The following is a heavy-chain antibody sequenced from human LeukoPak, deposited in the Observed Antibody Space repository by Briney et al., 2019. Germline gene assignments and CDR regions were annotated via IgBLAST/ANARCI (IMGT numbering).Heavy chain of an antibody. D-gene: IGHD2-2*02. J-gene: IGHJ6*02. CDR1: GYTFTGYY. V-gene: IGHV1-2*02. CDR2: INPDSGGT. Sequence: ASVKVSCKASGYTFTGYYMHWVRQAPGQGLEWMGWINPDSGGTNYAQKFQGRVTMTRDTSISTAYMELSRLRSDDTAVYYCARVGGGQYQLLYRRYYYYGMDVWGQGTTVTVSS. CDR3: ARVGGGQYQLLYRRYYYYGMDV.